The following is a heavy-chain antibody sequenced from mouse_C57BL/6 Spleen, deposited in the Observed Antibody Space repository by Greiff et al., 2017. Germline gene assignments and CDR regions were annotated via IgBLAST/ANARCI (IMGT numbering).Heavy chain of an antibody. Sequence: QVQLKESGAELVEPGASVKLSCKASGYTFTEYTIHWVKQRSGQGLEWIGWFYPGSGSIKYNEKFKDKATLTADKSSSTVYMELSRLTSEDSAVYFCARHERVTTVVATGFDYWGQGTTLTVSS. CDR1: GYTFTEYT. D-gene: IGHD1-1*01. J-gene: IGHJ2*01. CDR2: FYPGSGSI. CDR3: ARHERVTTVVATGFDY. V-gene: IGHV1-62-2*01.